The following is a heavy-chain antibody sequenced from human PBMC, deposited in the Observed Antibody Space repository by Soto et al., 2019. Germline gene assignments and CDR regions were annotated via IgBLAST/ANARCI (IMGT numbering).Heavy chain of an antibody. D-gene: IGHD2-2*01. Sequence: EVQLVESGGGLVKPGGSLRLSCAASGFTFSNYGMNWVRQAPGKGLEWVSSISSSSSNIYYGDSVKGRFTISRDNAKSSLYLQMNALRAEDSAMYSWARELDGTSQIDNWGKGTLVTVSS. V-gene: IGHV3-21*01. J-gene: IGHJ4*02. CDR1: GFTFSNYG. CDR3: ARELDGTSQIDN. CDR2: ISSSSSNI.